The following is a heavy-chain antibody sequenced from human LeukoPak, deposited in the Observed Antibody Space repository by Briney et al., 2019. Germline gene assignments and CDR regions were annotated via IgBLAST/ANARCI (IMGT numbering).Heavy chain of an antibody. J-gene: IGHJ6*02. CDR2: IYYNGAT. Sequence: SETLSLTCTVSGGSISGYFWSCIRQPPGKGLEWIGYIYYNGATLYSPSLKSRVTMSVDTSKNQFSLKLSSVTAADTAVYYCARQGSGSYYRAPYYYYGMDVWGQGTTVTVSS. V-gene: IGHV4-59*08. D-gene: IGHD3-10*01. CDR1: GGSISGYF. CDR3: ARQGSGSYYRAPYYYYGMDV.